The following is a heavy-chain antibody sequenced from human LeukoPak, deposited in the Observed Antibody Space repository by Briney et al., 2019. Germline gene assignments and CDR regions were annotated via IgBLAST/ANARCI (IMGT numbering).Heavy chain of an antibody. CDR3: AKDQGEFGQNWFDP. CDR1: GFTFSSYG. CDR2: ISYDGSNK. J-gene: IGHJ5*02. V-gene: IGHV3-30*18. Sequence: GRSLRLSCAASGFTFSSYGMHWVRQAPGKGLEWVAVISYDGSNKYYADSVKGRFTISRDNSKNTLYLQMNSLRAEDTAVYYCAKDQGEFGQNWFDPWGQGTLVTVSS. D-gene: IGHD3-10*01.